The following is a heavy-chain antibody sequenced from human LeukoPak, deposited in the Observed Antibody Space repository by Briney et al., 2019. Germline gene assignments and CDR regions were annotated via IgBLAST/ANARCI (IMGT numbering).Heavy chain of an antibody. CDR2: ISYDGSNK. V-gene: IGHV3-30*18. Sequence: PGRSLRLSCAASGFTFSSYGMHWVRQAPGKGLEWVAVISYDGSNKYYADSVKGRFTISRDNSKNTLYLQMNSLRAEDTAVYYCAKVIIAGDYVYYFDYWGQGTLVTVSS. D-gene: IGHD3-16*01. CDR3: AKVIIAGDYVYYFDY. J-gene: IGHJ4*02. CDR1: GFTFSSYG.